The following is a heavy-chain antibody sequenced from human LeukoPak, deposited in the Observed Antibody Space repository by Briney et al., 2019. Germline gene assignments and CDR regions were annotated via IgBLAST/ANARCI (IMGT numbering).Heavy chain of an antibody. CDR1: GFTLSSYG. J-gene: IGHJ4*02. Sequence: GSLRLSCAASGFTLSSYGMSWVRQAPGKGLEWIGEINHSGSTNYNPSLKSRVTISVDTSKNQFSLKLSSVTAADTAVYYRARRFHSGSYFPHYWGQGTLVTVSS. CDR3: ARRFHSGSYFPHY. D-gene: IGHD1-26*01. CDR2: INHSGST. V-gene: IGHV4-34*01.